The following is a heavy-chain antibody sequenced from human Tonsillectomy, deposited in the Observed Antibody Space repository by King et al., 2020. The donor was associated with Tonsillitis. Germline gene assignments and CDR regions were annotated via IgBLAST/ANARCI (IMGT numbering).Heavy chain of an antibody. CDR1: GGSISSYY. D-gene: IGHD2-15*01. CDR2: IYYSGST. V-gene: IGHV4-59*08. J-gene: IGHJ4*02. CDR3: ASHSSAALFDY. Sequence: QLQESGPGLVKPSETLSLTCTVSGGSISSYYWSWMRQPPGKGLEWIGYIYYSGSTNYNPSLKSRVTISVDTSKNQFSLKLSSVTAADTAVYYCASHSSAALFDYWGQGTLVTVSS.